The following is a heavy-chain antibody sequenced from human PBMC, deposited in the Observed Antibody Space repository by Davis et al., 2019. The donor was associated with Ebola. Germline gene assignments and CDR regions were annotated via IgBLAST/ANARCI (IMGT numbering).Heavy chain of an antibody. J-gene: IGHJ4*02. CDR3: ARDGGIGCSGGSCYIDY. Sequence: MPSETLSLTCAVYGGSFSGYYWSWIRQPPGKGLEWIGEINHSGSTNYNPSLKSRVTISVDTSKNQFSLKLSSVTAADTAVYYCARDGGIGCSGGSCYIDYWGQGTLVTVSS. D-gene: IGHD2-15*01. CDR2: INHSGST. CDR1: GGSFSGYY. V-gene: IGHV4-34*01.